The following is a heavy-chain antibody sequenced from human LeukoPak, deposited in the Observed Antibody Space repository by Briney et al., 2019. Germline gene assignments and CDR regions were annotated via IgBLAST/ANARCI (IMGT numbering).Heavy chain of an antibody. J-gene: IGHJ6*02. CDR3: ARNMDV. V-gene: IGHV4-59*01. Sequence: SETLSPTCTVSGSSISTYYWSWVRQPPGKGLEWIGYIYYSGSTNYNPSLKSRVTMLVDTSKNQFSLKLSSVTAADTAVYYCARNMDVWGQGTTVTVSS. CDR1: GSSISTYY. CDR2: IYYSGST.